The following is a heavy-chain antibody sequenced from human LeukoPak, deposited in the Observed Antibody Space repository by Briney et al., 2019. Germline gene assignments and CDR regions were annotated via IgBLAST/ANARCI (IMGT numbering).Heavy chain of an antibody. CDR2: IYNNGRI. CDR1: GGSISSGDYY. D-gene: IGHD6-13*01. V-gene: IGHV4-30-4*01. CDR3: ARGRSSSWSSFDY. Sequence: SQTLFLTCTVSGGSISSGDYYWSWIRQPPGKGLEWIGYIYNNGRIYYNPSPKSRVTISVDTSKNLFSLKVSSVTAADAAVYYCARGRSSSWSSFDYWGQGTLVTVSS. J-gene: IGHJ4*02.